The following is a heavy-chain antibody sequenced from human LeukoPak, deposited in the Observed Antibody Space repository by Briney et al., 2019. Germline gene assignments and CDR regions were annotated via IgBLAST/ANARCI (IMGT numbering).Heavy chain of an antibody. D-gene: IGHD2-2*01. CDR1: GFTFSSYS. J-gene: IGHJ3*02. CDR3: AKGIVPAPNGAFDI. CDR2: TTGSGGST. V-gene: IGHV3-23*01. Sequence: TGGSLRLSCAASGFTFSSYSMSWVRQAPGKGLEWVSGTTGSGGSTYYADSVKGRFTISRDNSRNTLYLQMNSLRAEDTAVYYCAKGIVPAPNGAFDIWGQGTMVTVSS.